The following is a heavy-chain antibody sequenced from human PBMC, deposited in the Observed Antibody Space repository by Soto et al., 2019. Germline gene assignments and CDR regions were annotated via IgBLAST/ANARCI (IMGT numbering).Heavy chain of an antibody. J-gene: IGHJ4*02. V-gene: IGHV3-23*01. Sequence: EVQLLESGGGLVQPGASLRLSCAASGFIFTTFDMNWARQAPGKGLEWVSVVRGRDGSTSYADSLKGRFTISKDSSKNTLYLQINSLRAEDTALYYCAKGAWLDYWGQGTLVTVSS. D-gene: IGHD5-12*01. CDR2: VRGRDGST. CDR1: GFIFTTFD. CDR3: AKGAWLDY.